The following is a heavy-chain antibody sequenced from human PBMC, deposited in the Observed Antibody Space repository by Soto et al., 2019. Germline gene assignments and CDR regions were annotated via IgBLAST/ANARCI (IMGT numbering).Heavy chain of an antibody. D-gene: IGHD3-10*01. Sequence: ASVKVSCKASGYTFTSYDINWVRQATGQGLEWMGWMNPNSGNTGYAQKFQGRVTMTRNTSISTAYMELSSLRSEDTAVYYCARGTTEYYGSGSYNGMDVWGQGTTVTVSS. J-gene: IGHJ6*02. CDR3: ARGTTEYYGSGSYNGMDV. CDR2: MNPNSGNT. V-gene: IGHV1-8*01. CDR1: GYTFTSYD.